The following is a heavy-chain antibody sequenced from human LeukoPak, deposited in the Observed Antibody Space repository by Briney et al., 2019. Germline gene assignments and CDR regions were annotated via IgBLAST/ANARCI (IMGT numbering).Heavy chain of an antibody. CDR3: AGINYYDSSGYSFPKYYFDY. J-gene: IGHJ4*02. Sequence: PSETLSLTCTVSGGSISSYYWSWIRQPPGKGLEWIGYIYYSGSTNYNPSLKSRVTISVDTSKNQFSLKLSSVTAADTAVYYCAGINYYDSSGYSFPKYYFDYWGQGTLVTVSS. CDR2: IYYSGST. D-gene: IGHD3-22*01. V-gene: IGHV4-59*01. CDR1: GGSISSYY.